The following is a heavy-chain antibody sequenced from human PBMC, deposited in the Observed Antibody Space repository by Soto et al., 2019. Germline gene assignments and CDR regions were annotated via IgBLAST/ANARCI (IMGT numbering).Heavy chain of an antibody. D-gene: IGHD2-8*01. J-gene: IGHJ4*02. CDR3: ARLSYCTNGVCPSQQWLEGFDY. CDR2: INAGNGNT. Sequence: GASVKVSCKASGYTFTSYAMHWVRQAPGQRLEWMGWINAGNGNTKYSQKFQGRVTITRDTSASTAYMELSSLRSEDTAVYYCARLSYCTNGVCPSQQWLEGFDYWGQGTLVTVSS. V-gene: IGHV1-3*01. CDR1: GYTFTSYA.